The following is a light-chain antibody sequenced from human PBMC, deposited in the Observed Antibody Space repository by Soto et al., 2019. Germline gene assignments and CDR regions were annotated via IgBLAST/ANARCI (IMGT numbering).Light chain of an antibody. Sequence: EIVMTQSPATLSVSPGEIATLSCRASQSLSSSMAWYQQKPGQAPMRLLYGASTSAIGVPARFSGSGSGTEFNITTSSLQSVDFAVYYCQQYDNWPYMYTFGQGTKLEIK. J-gene: IGKJ2*01. CDR1: QSLSSS. V-gene: IGKV3-15*01. CDR2: GAS. CDR3: QQYDNWPYMYT.